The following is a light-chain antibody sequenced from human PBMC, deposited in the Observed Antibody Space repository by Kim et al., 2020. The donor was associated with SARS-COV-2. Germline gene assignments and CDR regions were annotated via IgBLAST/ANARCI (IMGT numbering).Light chain of an antibody. CDR3: QHYSSFPLA. Sequence: ASVGDRVTITCRASQSISHWLAWYQQRPGKVPKCLIYEASTLESGVPARFSGSGSGTEFTLTITNLQLDDFATYYCQHYSSFPLALGGGTKVDIK. CDR2: EAS. CDR1: QSISHW. V-gene: IGKV1-5*03. J-gene: IGKJ4*01.